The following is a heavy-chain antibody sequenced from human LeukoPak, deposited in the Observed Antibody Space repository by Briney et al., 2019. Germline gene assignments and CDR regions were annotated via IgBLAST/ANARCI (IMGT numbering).Heavy chain of an antibody. D-gene: IGHD3-22*01. J-gene: IGHJ4*02. Sequence: GGSLRLSCTASGFTFSSYGIYWVRQAPGKGLEWVSFIHYDGSNKYYADSVKGRFAISRDNSKNTLYLQMNSLRAEDTAVYYCAKDLYYYDSSGYPSGWGQGTLVTVSS. CDR3: AKDLYYYDSSGYPSG. CDR2: IHYDGSNK. V-gene: IGHV3-30*02. CDR1: GFTFSSYG.